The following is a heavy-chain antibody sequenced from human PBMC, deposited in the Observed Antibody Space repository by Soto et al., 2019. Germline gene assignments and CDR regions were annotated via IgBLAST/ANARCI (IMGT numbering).Heavy chain of an antibody. CDR3: AKDLIAARPRYYFDY. CDR2: ISGSGGST. J-gene: IGHJ4*02. Sequence: GGSLRLSCAASGFTFSSYAMSRVRQAPGKGLEWVSAISGSGGSTYYADSVKGRFTISRDNSKNTLYLQMNSLRAEDTAVYYCAKDLIAARPRYYFDYWGQGTLVTVSS. D-gene: IGHD6-6*01. V-gene: IGHV3-23*01. CDR1: GFTFSSYA.